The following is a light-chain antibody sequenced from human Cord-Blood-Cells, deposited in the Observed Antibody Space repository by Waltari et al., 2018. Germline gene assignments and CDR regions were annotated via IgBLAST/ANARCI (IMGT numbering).Light chain of an antibody. V-gene: IGLV2-14*01. J-gene: IGLJ1*01. CDR2: DVS. CDR1: SRDVGGYNY. Sequence: QSALTQPASVSGPPGQSITISCPGTSRDVGGYNYVSWYQQHPGKAPKLMIYDVSKRPSGVSNRFSGSKSGNTASLTISGLQAEDEADYYCSSYTSSSTYVFGTGTKVTVL. CDR3: SSYTSSSTYV.